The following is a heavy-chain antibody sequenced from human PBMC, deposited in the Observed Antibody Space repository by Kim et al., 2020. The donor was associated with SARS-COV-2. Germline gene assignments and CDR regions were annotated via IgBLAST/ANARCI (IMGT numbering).Heavy chain of an antibody. CDR1: GFTFSNYD. CDR2: IGRSGEIV. Sequence: GGSLRLSCAASGFTFSNYDMNWVRQAPGKGLEWLSYIGRSGEIVSYADSVKGRFTASRDNAKNSLTLQMNSLRDEDTAFYYCTTDSRGDPDLDHWGQGT. D-gene: IGHD2-21*02. J-gene: IGHJ1*01. CDR3: TTDSRGDPDLDH. V-gene: IGHV3-48*03.